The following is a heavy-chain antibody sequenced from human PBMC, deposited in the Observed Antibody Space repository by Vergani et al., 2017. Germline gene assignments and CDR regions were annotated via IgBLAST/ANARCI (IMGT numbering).Heavy chain of an antibody. J-gene: IGHJ5*02. D-gene: IGHD6-19*01. CDR2: IYYSGRT. CDR3: ARHSAVGWRVKWGGIDP. Sequence: QLQLQESGPGLVKPSATLSLTCSVSGASIRSSNYYWGWIRQPPGKGLEWIASIYYSGRTYYNPSLKSRVTISVDTSKNQFSLKLSSVTAADTAVYFCARHSAVGWRVKWGGIDPWGQGILVTVSS. CDR1: GASIRSSNYY. V-gene: IGHV4-39*01.